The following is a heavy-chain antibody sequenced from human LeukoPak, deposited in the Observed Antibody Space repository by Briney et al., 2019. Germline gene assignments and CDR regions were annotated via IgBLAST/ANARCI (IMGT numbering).Heavy chain of an antibody. J-gene: IGHJ4*02. V-gene: IGHV3-43*02. CDR1: GFTFDDYA. D-gene: IGHD3-10*01. CDR3: AKDMSSMVRGVPDDY. Sequence: PGGSLRLSCAASGFTFDDYAMHWVRQAPGKGLEWVSLISGDGGSTYYADSVKGRFTISRDNSKNSLYLRMNSLRTEDTALYYCAKDMSSMVRGVPDDYWGQGTLVTVSS. CDR2: ISGDGGST.